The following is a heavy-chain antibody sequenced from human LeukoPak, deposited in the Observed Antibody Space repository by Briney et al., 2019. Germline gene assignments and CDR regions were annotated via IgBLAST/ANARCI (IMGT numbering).Heavy chain of an antibody. D-gene: IGHD4-23*01. J-gene: IGHJ6*02. V-gene: IGHV3-7*01. Sequence: TGGSLRLSCAASGFTFTTYWMNWVRQAPGKGLEWVANLKQDGSEKYYVDSVKGRFTVSRDNAKNSLFLQMNNLRAEDTAVYYCARGASGNWLTVDVWGQGTTVTVSS. CDR3: ARGASGNWLTVDV. CDR2: LKQDGSEK. CDR1: GFTFTTYW.